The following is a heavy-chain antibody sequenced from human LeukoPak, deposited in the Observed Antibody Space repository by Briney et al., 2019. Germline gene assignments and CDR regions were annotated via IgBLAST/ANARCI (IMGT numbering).Heavy chain of an antibody. CDR1: GGSITSSNYY. D-gene: IGHD3/OR15-3a*01. CDR2: IYHSGST. Sequence: PSETLSLTCTVSGGSITSSNYYWGWIRQPPGKGLEWIGNIYHSGSTYYNPSLKSRVTISVDMSKNQFSLHLSSVTAADTAVYYCARDLAIATLGLFDYWGQGTPVTVSS. J-gene: IGHJ4*02. CDR3: ARDLAIATLGLFDY. V-gene: IGHV4-39*07.